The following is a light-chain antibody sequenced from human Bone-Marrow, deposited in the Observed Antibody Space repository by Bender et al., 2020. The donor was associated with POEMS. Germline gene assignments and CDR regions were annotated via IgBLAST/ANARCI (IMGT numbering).Light chain of an antibody. CDR2: EGN. Sequence: QSALTQPASASGSPGQSITISCTGTSGDVGGYNYVSWYQQHPGKAPKLMIFEGNQRPAGGPDCFSGSKACHTASLTRAGRQAEDEGYYFCRSDAGRRTGLFGGGTKLTAL. V-gene: IGLV2-14*01. J-gene: IGLJ3*02. CDR1: SGDVGGYNY. CDR3: RSDAGRRTGL.